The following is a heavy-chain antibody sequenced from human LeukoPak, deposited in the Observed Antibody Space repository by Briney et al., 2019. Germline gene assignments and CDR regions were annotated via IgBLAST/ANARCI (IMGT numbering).Heavy chain of an antibody. D-gene: IGHD3-22*01. CDR1: GGSISSYY. CDR3: ATSSPLYDSSVDDAFDI. Sequence: SETLSLTCTVSGGSISSYYWSWIRQPPGKGVEWIGYIYYSGSTNYNPSLTSRVTISVDTSKNQFSLKLSSVTAADTAVYYCATSSPLYDSSVDDAFDIWGQGTMVTVSS. V-gene: IGHV4-59*01. J-gene: IGHJ3*02. CDR2: IYYSGST.